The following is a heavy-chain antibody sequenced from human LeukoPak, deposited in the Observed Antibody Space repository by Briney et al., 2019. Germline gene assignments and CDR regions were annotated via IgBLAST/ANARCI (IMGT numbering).Heavy chain of an antibody. J-gene: IGHJ4*02. CDR1: GGSISNYY. CDR3: ARHTYSNFVLDY. V-gene: IGHV4-59*08. CDR2: MHYSGST. D-gene: IGHD4-11*01. Sequence: PAETESLTCTVSGGSISNYYWSWIRQPPGKGLEWIGYMHYSGSTKYNPSLKSRVTTSVDTSRNQFSLKLSSVTAADTAVYYCARHTYSNFVLDYWGQGTLVTVSS.